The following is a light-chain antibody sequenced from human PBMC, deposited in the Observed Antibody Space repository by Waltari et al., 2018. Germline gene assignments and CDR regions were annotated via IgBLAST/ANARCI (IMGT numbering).Light chain of an antibody. CDR1: QRVRGTF. CDR3: QHYVRLPVT. Sequence: EIVLTQSPGTLSLSPGETATLSCRASQRVRGTFAWYQQKPGQAPRLLIYGASIRATGIPDRFSGSGSGTDFSLTITRLEPEDFAVYYCQHYVRLPVTFGQGTRVEIK. V-gene: IGKV3-20*01. CDR2: GAS. J-gene: IGKJ1*01.